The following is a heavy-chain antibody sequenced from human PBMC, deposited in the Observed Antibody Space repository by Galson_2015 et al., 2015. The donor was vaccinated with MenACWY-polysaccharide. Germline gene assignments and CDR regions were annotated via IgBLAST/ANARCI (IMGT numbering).Heavy chain of an antibody. CDR2: IKQDGSEN. J-gene: IGHJ5*02. Sequence: SLRLSCGASGVAFSGYWMSWVGQAPGKGVGWVANIKQDGSENYYVDSVKGRITISRDNAKNSLYLQMNSLRAEDTAVYYCARGQKTLGPWGQGTLVTVSS. CDR1: GVAFSGYW. CDR3: ARGQKTLGP. V-gene: IGHV3-7*04.